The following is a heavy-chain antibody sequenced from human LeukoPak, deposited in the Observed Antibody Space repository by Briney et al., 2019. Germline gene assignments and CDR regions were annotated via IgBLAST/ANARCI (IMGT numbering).Heavy chain of an antibody. D-gene: IGHD2-15*01. CDR1: GFTFSSYG. J-gene: IGHJ5*02. CDR3: AKDRFCSGGTCYPPNWFDP. Sequence: PGGSLRLSCAASGFTFSSYGMHWVRQAPGKGLEWVAFILYDGSNKYYADSVKGRFTISRDNSKNTLYLQMNSLRAEDTAAYYCAKDRFCSGGTCYPPNWFDPWGQGTLVTVSS. CDR2: ILYDGSNK. V-gene: IGHV3-30*02.